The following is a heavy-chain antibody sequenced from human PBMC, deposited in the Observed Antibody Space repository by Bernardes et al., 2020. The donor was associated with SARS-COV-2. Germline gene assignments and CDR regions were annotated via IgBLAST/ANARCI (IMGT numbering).Heavy chain of an antibody. J-gene: IGHJ5*02. D-gene: IGHD5-18*01. CDR1: GFTFDDYA. V-gene: IGHV3-9*01. CDR3: AKDKSGAMGNWFDP. Sequence: SLRLSCAASGFTFDDYAMHWVRQAPGKGLEWVSVISWNSGSIGYADSVKGRFTISRDNAKNSLYLQMNSLRAEDTALYYCAKDKSGAMGNWFDPWGQGTLVTVSS. CDR2: ISWNSGSI.